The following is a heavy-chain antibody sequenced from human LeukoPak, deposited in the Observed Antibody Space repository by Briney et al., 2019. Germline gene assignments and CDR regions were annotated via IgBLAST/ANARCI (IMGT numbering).Heavy chain of an antibody. D-gene: IGHD3-22*01. CDR2: ISGSGISI. Sequence: GGSLRLSCAASGFTFSDYYMTWIRQAPGKELEWVSYISGSGISIFYADSVKGRFTISRDNAKNSLYLQMNSLRADDTAVYYCARDVSSGYYSNYWGQGTLVTVSS. CDR3: ARDVSSGYYSNY. CDR1: GFTFSDYY. V-gene: IGHV3-11*01. J-gene: IGHJ4*02.